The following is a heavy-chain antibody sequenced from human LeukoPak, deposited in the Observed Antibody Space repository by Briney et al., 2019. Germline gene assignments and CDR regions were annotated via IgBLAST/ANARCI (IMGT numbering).Heavy chain of an antibody. D-gene: IGHD4-17*01. CDR1: GGTFSSYA. Sequence: SVKVSCKASGGTFSSYAISWVRQAPGQGLEWMGGIIPIFGTANYAQKFQGRVTITADESTSTAYMELSSLRSEDTAVYYCARPMTTVTTWPELDAFDIWGQGTMVTASS. J-gene: IGHJ3*02. V-gene: IGHV1-69*13. CDR3: ARPMTTVTTWPELDAFDI. CDR2: IIPIFGTA.